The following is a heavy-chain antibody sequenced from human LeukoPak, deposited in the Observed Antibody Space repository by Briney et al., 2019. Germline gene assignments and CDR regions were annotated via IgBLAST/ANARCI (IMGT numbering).Heavy chain of an antibody. Sequence: GGSLRLSCAASGFTFSSYAMSWVRQAPGKGLEWVSAISGSGGSTYYADSVKGRFTISRDNSKNTLYLQMNSLRAEDTALYFCAKDPTYSSQGGSDSWGQGTLVTVSS. V-gene: IGHV3-23*01. CDR1: GFTFSSYA. CDR3: AKDPTYSSQGGSDS. CDR2: ISGSGGST. D-gene: IGHD3-16*01. J-gene: IGHJ4*02.